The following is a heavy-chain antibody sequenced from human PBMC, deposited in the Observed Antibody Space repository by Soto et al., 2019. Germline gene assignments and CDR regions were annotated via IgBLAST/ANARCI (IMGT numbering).Heavy chain of an antibody. V-gene: IGHV4-39*01. CDR3: ARLDFLDDC. CDR2: IHYSGSS. Sequence: QLQLQESGPGLVKPSETLSLTCTVSGGSISSSSYYWGWIRQPPGKGLEWIGSIHYSGSSDYNPSLKSRVTMSVDTSKNQFSLKLSSVTAADTAVYYCARLDFLDDCWGQGTLVTVSS. D-gene: IGHD3-3*01. J-gene: IGHJ4*02. CDR1: GGSISSSSYY.